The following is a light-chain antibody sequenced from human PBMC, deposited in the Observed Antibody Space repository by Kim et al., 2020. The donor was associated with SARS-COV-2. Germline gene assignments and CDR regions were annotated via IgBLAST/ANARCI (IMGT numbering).Light chain of an antibody. J-gene: IGLJ2*01. V-gene: IGLV3-1*01. CDR2: QDN. CDR3: QAWDSSVV. Sequence: SYELTQPPSVSVSPGQTASITCSGDKLGDKYTYWYRQKPGQSPVLVIYQDNRRPSGIPERLSGSNSGNTATLTINGTQAMDEADYYCQAWDSSVVFGGGTQLTVL. CDR1: KLGDKY.